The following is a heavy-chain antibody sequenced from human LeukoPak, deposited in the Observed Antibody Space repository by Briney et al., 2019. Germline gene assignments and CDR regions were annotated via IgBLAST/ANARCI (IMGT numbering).Heavy chain of an antibody. CDR3: AKALRGGILTGYYVDY. V-gene: IGHV3-23*01. D-gene: IGHD3-9*01. CDR2: ISGGGDGT. CDR1: GFTFRSFA. Sequence: GSLRLSCAASGFTFRSFAMGWLRQTPGKGLEWVSAISGGGDGTQYADSVKGRFTISRDNSKSTVYLQMNSLRADDTAVYYCAKALRGGILTGYYVDYWGQGSLVTVSS. J-gene: IGHJ4*02.